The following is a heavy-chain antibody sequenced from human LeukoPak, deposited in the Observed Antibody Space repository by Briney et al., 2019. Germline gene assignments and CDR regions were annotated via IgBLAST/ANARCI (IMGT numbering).Heavy chain of an antibody. CDR1: GFTFSSYA. CDR3: AKDLWWFGEFPNVFDI. CDR2: ISYDGSNK. V-gene: IGHV3-30*04. D-gene: IGHD3-10*01. Sequence: PGGSLRLSCAASGFTFSSYAMHWVRQAPGKGLEWVAVISYDGSNKYYADSVKGRFTISRDTSKNTLYLQMNSLRAEDTAVYYCAKDLWWFGEFPNVFDIWGQGTMVTVSS. J-gene: IGHJ3*02.